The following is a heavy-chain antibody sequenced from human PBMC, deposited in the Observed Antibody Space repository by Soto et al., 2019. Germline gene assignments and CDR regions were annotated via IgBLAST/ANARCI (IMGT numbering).Heavy chain of an antibody. V-gene: IGHV3-74*01. CDR2: INSDGSST. Sequence: GGSLRLSCAASGFTFSSYWMHWVRQAPGKGLVWVSRINSDGSSTSYADSVKGRFTISRDNAKNTLYLQMNSLRAEDTAVYYCPRGRRVIPWFGDLTTYNWFDPCGQGTLVTVSS. D-gene: IGHD3-10*01. CDR3: PRGRRVIPWFGDLTTYNWFDP. CDR1: GFTFSSYW. J-gene: IGHJ5*02.